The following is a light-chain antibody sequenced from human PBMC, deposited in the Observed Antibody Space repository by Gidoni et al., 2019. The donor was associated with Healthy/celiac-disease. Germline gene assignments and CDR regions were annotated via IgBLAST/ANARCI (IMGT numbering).Light chain of an antibody. J-gene: IGKJ1*01. Sequence: DIHLTQSPSSLSASVGDRVTITCRASQSISSYLNWYQQKPGKAPKLLIYAASSLESGVPSRFSGSGSGTEFTLTISSLQPEDFATYYCQQNYSNPRTFGQGTKVEIK. V-gene: IGKV1-39*01. CDR1: QSISSY. CDR3: QQNYSNPRT. CDR2: AAS.